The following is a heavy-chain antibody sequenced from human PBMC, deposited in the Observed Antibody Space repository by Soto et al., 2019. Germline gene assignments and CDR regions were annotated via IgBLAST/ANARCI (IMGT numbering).Heavy chain of an antibody. V-gene: IGHV4-34*01. CDR3: ARDLRATNDAFDI. CDR2: INHSGST. Sequence: SETLSLTCAVYGGSFSGYYWSWIRQPPGKGLEWIGEINHSGSTNYNPSLKSRVTISVDTSKNQFSLKLSSVTAADTAVYYCARDLRATNDAFDIWGQGTMVTVSS. D-gene: IGHD1-26*01. CDR1: GGSFSGYY. J-gene: IGHJ3*02.